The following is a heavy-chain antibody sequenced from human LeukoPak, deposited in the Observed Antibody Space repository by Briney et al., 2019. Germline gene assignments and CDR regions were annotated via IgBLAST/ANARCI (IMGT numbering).Heavy chain of an antibody. V-gene: IGHV4-39*07. J-gene: IGHJ4*02. CDR1: GGSISSSSYY. D-gene: IGHD1-7*01. CDR2: IYYSGST. Sequence: PSETLSLTCTVSGGSISSSSYYWGWIRQPPGKGLEWIGSIYYSGSTYYNPSLKSRVTISVDTSKNQFSLKLSSVTAADTAVYYCARTATWMELLLNWYYFDYWGQGTLVTVSS. CDR3: ARTATWMELLLNWYYFDY.